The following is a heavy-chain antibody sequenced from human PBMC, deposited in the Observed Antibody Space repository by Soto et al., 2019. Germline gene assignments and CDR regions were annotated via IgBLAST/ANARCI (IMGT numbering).Heavy chain of an antibody. CDR1: GFTFISYA. D-gene: IGHD3-22*01. CDR3: AKEQGYESSGYLRRAFDP. J-gene: IGHJ5*02. V-gene: IGHV3-23*01. Sequence: PGGSLRLSCAASGFTFISYAMSWVRQAPGKGLEWVSAISGGGGRTYYADSVKGRFTISRDNSKNTLYLQMNSLRAEDTAVYYCAKEQGYESSGYLRRAFDPWGE. CDR2: ISGGGGRT.